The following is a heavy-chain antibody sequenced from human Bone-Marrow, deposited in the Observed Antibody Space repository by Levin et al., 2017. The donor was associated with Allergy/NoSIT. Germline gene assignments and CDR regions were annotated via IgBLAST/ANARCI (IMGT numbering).Heavy chain of an antibody. D-gene: IGHD1-1*01. CDR1: GFTFTSYD. Sequence: SCAASGFTFTSYDMHWVRQAPGKGLEWVALISHDANSKYADSVKGRFTISRDNFNKILYLQLDSLRPEDTATYYCAKASLNEVGFWGQGTLVSVSS. CDR3: AKASLNEVGF. J-gene: IGHJ4*02. V-gene: IGHV3-30*18. CDR2: ISHDANSK.